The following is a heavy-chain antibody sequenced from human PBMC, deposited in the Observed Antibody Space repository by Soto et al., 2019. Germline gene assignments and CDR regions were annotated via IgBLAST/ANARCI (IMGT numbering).Heavy chain of an antibody. J-gene: IGHJ4*02. CDR1: GGSISSGDYY. Sequence: PSETLSLTCTVSGGSISSGDYYWSWIRQPSGNGLEWIGYIYYSVSTYYNPSLKSRVTISVDTSKNQFSLKLSSVTSADTAVYYCARTIFGVVPHFDYWGQGTLVTVSS. CDR2: IYYSVST. V-gene: IGHV4-30-4*01. CDR3: ARTIFGVVPHFDY. D-gene: IGHD3-3*01.